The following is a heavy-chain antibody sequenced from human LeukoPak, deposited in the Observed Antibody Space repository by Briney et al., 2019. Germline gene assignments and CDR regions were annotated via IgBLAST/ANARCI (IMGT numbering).Heavy chain of an antibody. CDR1: GFTVSSDY. D-gene: IGHD4-23*01. CDR2: IYSGGST. V-gene: IGHV3-66*01. CDR3: ARASGNPIYYYGMDV. J-gene: IGHJ6*02. Sequence: PGGSLRLSCAASGFTVSSDYMSWVRQAPGKGLEWVSVIYSGGSTYYADSVKGRFNISRDNSKHTLYLQMNSLRAEDTAVYYCARASGNPIYYYGMDVWGQGTTVTVSS.